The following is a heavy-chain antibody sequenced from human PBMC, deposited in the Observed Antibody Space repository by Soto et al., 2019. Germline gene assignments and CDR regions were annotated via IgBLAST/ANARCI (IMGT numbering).Heavy chain of an antibody. J-gene: IGHJ4*02. CDR2: IYYSGST. D-gene: IGHD1-26*01. V-gene: IGHV4-59*01. CDR3: ARIEKYSGSSY. CDR1: GGSISSYY. Sequence: PSETLSLTCTVSGGSISSYYWSWIRQPPGKGLEWIGYIYYSGSTNYNPSLKSRVTISVDTSKNQFSLKLSSVTAADTAVYYCARIEKYSGSSYWGQGTLVTVSS.